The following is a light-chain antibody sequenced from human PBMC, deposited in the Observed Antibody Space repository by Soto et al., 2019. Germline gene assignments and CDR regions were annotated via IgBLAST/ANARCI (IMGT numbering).Light chain of an antibody. V-gene: IGLV2-8*01. Sequence: QSALTQPPSASGSPGQSVTISCTGTSSDVGGYNYVSWYQQHPGKAPKLMIYEVSKRPSGVPDRFSGSKSGNTAALTVSGLQAAEEDAYYCSSSAGSNNLVFGGGTKLTVL. J-gene: IGLJ3*02. CDR1: SSDVGGYNY. CDR3: SSSAGSNNLV. CDR2: EVS.